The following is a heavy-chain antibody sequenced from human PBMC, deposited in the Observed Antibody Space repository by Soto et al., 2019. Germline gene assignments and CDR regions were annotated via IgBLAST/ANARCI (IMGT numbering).Heavy chain of an antibody. D-gene: IGHD2-2*03. CDR1: GFTFSDYY. J-gene: IGHJ3*02. CDR3: AGDRVDFGFPPAFDI. CDR2: ISSSGSTI. V-gene: IGHV3-11*01. Sequence: ESGGGLVKPGGSLRLSCAASGFTFSDYYMSWIRQAPGKGLEWVSYISSSGSTIYYADSVKGRFTISRANAKNSQYLQMISLGAEDTAVYYCAGDRVDFGFPPAFDIWGQGTMVTVSS.